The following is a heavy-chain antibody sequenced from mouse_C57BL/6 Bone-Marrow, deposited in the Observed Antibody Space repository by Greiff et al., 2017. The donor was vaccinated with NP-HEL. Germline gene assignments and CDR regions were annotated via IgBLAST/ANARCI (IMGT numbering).Heavy chain of an antibody. D-gene: IGHD4-1*01. CDR1: GYAFSSSW. Sequence: VQLQQSGPELVKPGASVKISCKASGYAFSSSWMNWVKQRPGKGLEWIGRIYPGDGDTKYNGKFKGKATLTADKSSSTAYMQLSSLTSEDSAVYFCARLGRGMDYWGQGTSVTVSS. J-gene: IGHJ4*01. CDR2: IYPGDGDT. V-gene: IGHV1-82*01. CDR3: ARLGRGMDY.